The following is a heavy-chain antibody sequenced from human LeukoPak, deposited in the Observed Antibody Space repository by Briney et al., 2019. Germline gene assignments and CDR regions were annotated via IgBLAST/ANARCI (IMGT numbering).Heavy chain of an antibody. CDR2: INSDGSST. D-gene: IGHD4-17*01. CDR1: GFTFSSYW. CDR3: ARDGYGDSYYYYGMDV. Sequence: QPGGSLRLSCAASGFTFSSYWMHWVRHAPGKGLVWVSRINSDGSSTSYADSVKGRFTLSRDNAKNTLYLQMNSLRAEDTAVYYCARDGYGDSYYYYGMDVWGQGTTVTVSS. J-gene: IGHJ6*02. V-gene: IGHV3-74*01.